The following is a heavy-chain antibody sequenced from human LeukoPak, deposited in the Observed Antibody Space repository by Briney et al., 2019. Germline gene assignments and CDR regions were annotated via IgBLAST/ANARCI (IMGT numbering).Heavy chain of an antibody. CDR3: ARAGYYDSSALNAFDI. CDR1: GDSVSSNSAA. Sequence: SQTLSLTCAISGDSVSSNSAAWNWIRQSPSRGLEWLGRTYYRSKWYNDYAVSVKSRITINPDASKNQFSLQLNSVTPEDTAVYYCARAGYYDSSALNAFDIWGQGTMVTVSS. J-gene: IGHJ3*02. D-gene: IGHD3-22*01. V-gene: IGHV6-1*01. CDR2: TYYRSKWYN.